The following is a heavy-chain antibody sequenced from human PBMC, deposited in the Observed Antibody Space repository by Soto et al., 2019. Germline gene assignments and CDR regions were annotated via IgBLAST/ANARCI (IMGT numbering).Heavy chain of an antibody. J-gene: IGHJ4*02. CDR2: IKQDGSEK. V-gene: IGHV3-7*05. D-gene: IGHD2-2*01. CDR1: GFTFSTYW. CDR3: APPAGGFIHN. Sequence: GGSLRLCCAASGFTFSTYWMSWVRQAPGKGVEWVANIKQDGSEKYHVDSVRGRFTISRDNAKNSLYLQMNSLRAEDTALYYCAPPAGGFIHNRGQGTLVTGSS.